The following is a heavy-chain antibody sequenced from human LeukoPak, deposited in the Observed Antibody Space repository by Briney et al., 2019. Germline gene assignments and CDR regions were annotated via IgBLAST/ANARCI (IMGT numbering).Heavy chain of an antibody. D-gene: IGHD2-21*02. CDR3: ARVVTARVVGWFDP. J-gene: IGHJ5*02. Sequence: ASVKVSCKASGYTFSSYYLQWGRQAPGQWLEWMGIINPSGGSTSYAQKFQGRVTMTRDTSTSTVYMELSSLRSEDTAVYYCARVVTARVVGWFDPWGQGTLVTVSS. V-gene: IGHV1-46*01. CDR2: INPSGGST. CDR1: GYTFSSYY.